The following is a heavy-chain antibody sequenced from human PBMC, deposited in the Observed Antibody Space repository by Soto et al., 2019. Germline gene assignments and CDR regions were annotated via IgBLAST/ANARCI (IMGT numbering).Heavy chain of an antibody. J-gene: IGHJ4*02. D-gene: IGHD4-17*01. CDR3: ARQGNGAEGFDF. Sequence: GESLKISCKGSGYSFSSHWIGWVRQMPGKGLDWMGIIYPGDSDTRYSPSFLGQATISADKSINTAYLQWSSLKASDTAMYYCARQGNGAEGFDFWGQGTLVTVSS. CDR1: GYSFSSHW. CDR2: IYPGDSDT. V-gene: IGHV5-51*01.